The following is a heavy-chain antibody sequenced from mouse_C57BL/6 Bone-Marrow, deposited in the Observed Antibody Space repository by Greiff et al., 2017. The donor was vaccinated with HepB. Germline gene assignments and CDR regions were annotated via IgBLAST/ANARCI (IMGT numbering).Heavy chain of an antibody. CDR2: IWSGGST. J-gene: IGHJ3*01. CDR1: GFSLTSYG. Sequence: VQRVESGPGLVQPSQSLSITCTVSGFSLTSYGVHWVRQSPGKGLEWLGVIWSGGSTDYNAAFISRLSISKDNSKSQVFFKMNSLQADDTAIYYCASLVDYYGSRGFAYWGQGTLVTVSA. D-gene: IGHD1-1*01. V-gene: IGHV2-2*01. CDR3: ASLVDYYGSRGFAY.